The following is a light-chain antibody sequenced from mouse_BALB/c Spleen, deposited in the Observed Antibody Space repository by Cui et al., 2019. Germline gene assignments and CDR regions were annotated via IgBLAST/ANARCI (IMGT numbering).Light chain of an antibody. CDR1: SSVSY. V-gene: IGKV4-68*01. CDR2: LTS. CDR3: QQWSSNPLT. Sequence: QIVLTQSLASMSASPGEKGTMTCSASSSVSYMYWYQQKPRSSPKPWIYLTSNLASGVPARFSGSGSGTSYSLTISSMEAEDAATYYCQQWSSNPLTFGAGTKLELK. J-gene: IGKJ5*01.